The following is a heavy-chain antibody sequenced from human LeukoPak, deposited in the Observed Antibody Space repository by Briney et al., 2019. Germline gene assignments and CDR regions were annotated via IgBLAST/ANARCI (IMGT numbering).Heavy chain of an antibody. J-gene: IGHJ5*02. CDR3: ARDRREWLLYGYNWFDP. CDR1: GFTFSSYS. Sequence: PGGSLRLSCAASGFTFSSYSMNWVRQAPGKGLEWVSSISSSSSYINYADSVKGRFTISRDNAKNSLYLQMNSLRAEDTAVYYCARDRREWLLYGYNWFDPWGQGTLVTVSS. CDR2: ISSSSSYI. D-gene: IGHD3-3*01. V-gene: IGHV3-21*01.